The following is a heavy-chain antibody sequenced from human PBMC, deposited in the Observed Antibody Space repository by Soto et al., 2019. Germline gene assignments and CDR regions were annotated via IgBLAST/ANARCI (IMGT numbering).Heavy chain of an antibody. D-gene: IGHD6-19*01. V-gene: IGHV4-59*02. CDR2: IFHSGSS. Sequence: SETLSLTCTVSGGSVTGFYWSWIRQPPGKRLEWIGYIFHSGSSNYNPSLKSRVTISVDTSKSQVSLRLTSVTAADTAVYYCVRAPGLGVAHIDYWGRGTLVTVSS. J-gene: IGHJ4*02. CDR3: VRAPGLGVAHIDY. CDR1: GGSVTGFY.